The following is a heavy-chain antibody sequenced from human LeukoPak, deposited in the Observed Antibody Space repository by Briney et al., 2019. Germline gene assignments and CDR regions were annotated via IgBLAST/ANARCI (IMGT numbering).Heavy chain of an antibody. D-gene: IGHD4-23*01. CDR3: TTDYGGNFHFDY. CDR2: IKSKTDGGTT. J-gene: IGHJ4*02. Sequence: PGGSLRLSCAASGFTFSNAWMSWVRQAPGKGLEWVGRIKSKTDGGTTDYAAPVKGRFTISRDDSKNTLYLQMNSLKTEDTAVYYSTTDYGGNFHFDYWGQGTLVTVSS. CDR1: GFTFSNAW. V-gene: IGHV3-15*01.